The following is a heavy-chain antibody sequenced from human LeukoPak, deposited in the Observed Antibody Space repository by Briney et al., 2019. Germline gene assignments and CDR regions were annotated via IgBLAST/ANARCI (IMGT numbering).Heavy chain of an antibody. D-gene: IGHD3-9*01. CDR3: ARVQVLRYFDWLGNYMDV. CDR2: INPKSGGT. V-gene: IGHV1-2*02. J-gene: IGHJ6*03. Sequence: ASVKVSCKASGYTFTGYYMHWVRQAPGQGLEWKGWINPKSGGTNYSQKFQGRVTMTRDTSISTAYMELNRLRSDDTAVYYCARVQVLRYFDWLGNYMDVWGKGTTVTVSS. CDR1: GYTFTGYY.